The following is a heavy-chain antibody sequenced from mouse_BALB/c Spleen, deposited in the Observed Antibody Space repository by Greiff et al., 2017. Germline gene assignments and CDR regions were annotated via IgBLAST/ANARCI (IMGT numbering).Heavy chain of an antibody. CDR3: SYGNLAWFAY. V-gene: IGHV1-15*01. Sequence: VKLMESGAELVRPGASVTLSCKASGYTFTDYEMHWVKQTPVHGLEWIGAIDPETGGTAYNQKFKGKATLTADKSSSTAYMELRSLTSEDSAVYYCSYGNLAWFAYWGQGTLVTVSA. D-gene: IGHD2-1*01. CDR2: IDPETGGT. J-gene: IGHJ3*01. CDR1: GYTFTDYE.